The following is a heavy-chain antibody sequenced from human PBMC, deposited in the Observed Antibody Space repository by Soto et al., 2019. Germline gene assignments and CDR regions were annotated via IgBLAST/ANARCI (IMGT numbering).Heavy chain of an antibody. CDR1: GCTFTSYG. V-gene: IGHV1-18*01. CDR3: AGDGGVDGGYSSGKTRFDY. J-gene: IGHJ4*02. CDR2: ISAYNGNT. Sequence: ASVKVSCKASGCTFTSYGISWVRQAPGQGLEWMGWISAYNGNTNYAQKLQGRGTMTTDTSTSTDYMELRSLRSDDTAVYYCAGDGGVDGGYSSGKTRFDYWGQGTLVTVSS. D-gene: IGHD6-19*01.